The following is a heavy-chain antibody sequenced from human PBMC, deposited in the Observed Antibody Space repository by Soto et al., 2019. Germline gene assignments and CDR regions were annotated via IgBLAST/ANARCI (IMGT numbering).Heavy chain of an antibody. CDR1: GFSFNNYA. CDR2: ISGGGTGT. D-gene: IGHD1-1*01. V-gene: IGHV3-23*01. J-gene: IGHJ4*02. Sequence: EVQLLQSGGGVVQPGGSLRLSCAVSGFSFNNYAMNWVRLAPGKGLEWVSSISGGGTGTYSADAVRGRFTISSDKSRNTVYLQMHSLRVEDTAVYYCAKWNGYGDFWGQGTLVTVSS. CDR3: AKWNGYGDF.